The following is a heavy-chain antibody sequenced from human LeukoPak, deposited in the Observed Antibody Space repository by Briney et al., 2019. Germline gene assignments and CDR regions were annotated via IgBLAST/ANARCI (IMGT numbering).Heavy chain of an antibody. Sequence: GGSLRLSCAASGFTVSNSYMSRVPQAPGKGLEWVSVIYSGGRTDYADSVKGRFTVSRDISRNTVYLQVNSLRAEDTAVYYCARELGEFLDYWGQGTLVTVSS. CDR3: ARELGEFLDY. J-gene: IGHJ4*02. CDR2: IYSGGRT. CDR1: GFTVSNSY. V-gene: IGHV3-53*01. D-gene: IGHD3-10*01.